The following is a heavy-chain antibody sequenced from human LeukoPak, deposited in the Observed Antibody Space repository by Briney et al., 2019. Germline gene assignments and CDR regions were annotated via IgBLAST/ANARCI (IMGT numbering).Heavy chain of an antibody. Sequence: QPGGSLSLACAASGFTFSSYGMHCVRQAPGKGLEWVAFIRYDGSNKYYADSVKGRFTISRDNSKNTLYLQMNSLRAEDTAVYYCARGLDCGGDCYRAYYFDYWGQGTLVTVSS. D-gene: IGHD2-21*02. CDR2: IRYDGSNK. CDR1: GFTFSSYG. V-gene: IGHV3-30*02. J-gene: IGHJ4*02. CDR3: ARGLDCGGDCYRAYYFDY.